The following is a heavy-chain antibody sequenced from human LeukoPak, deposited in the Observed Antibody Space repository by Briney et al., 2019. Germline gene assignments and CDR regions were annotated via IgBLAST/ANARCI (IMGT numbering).Heavy chain of an antibody. J-gene: IGHJ4*02. D-gene: IGHD5-12*01. CDR3: AKDWVLYSGYEITDFDY. CDR2: INGDGIST. Sequence: GGSLRLSCAASGFTFSNYWMHWVRQAPGKGLVWVSRINGDGISTNYADSVKGRFTISRDNSKNTLYLQMNSLRAEDTAVYYCAKDWVLYSGYEITDFDYWGQGTLVTVSS. CDR1: GFTFSNYW. V-gene: IGHV3-74*01.